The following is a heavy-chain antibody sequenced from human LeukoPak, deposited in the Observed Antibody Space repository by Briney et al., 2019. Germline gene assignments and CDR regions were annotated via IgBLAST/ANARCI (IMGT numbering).Heavy chain of an antibody. J-gene: IGHJ4*02. D-gene: IGHD1-1*01. V-gene: IGHV4-59*12. Sequence: PSETLSLTCTVSGGSISSYYWSWIRQPPGKGLEWLGEIQSSGRTNYNPSLKSRVTFSINKSQNQVFLNLGSVTAADTAVYYCARADIAWNPAYYWGQGTLAIVSS. CDR3: ARADIAWNPAYY. CDR1: GGSISSYY. CDR2: IQSSGRT.